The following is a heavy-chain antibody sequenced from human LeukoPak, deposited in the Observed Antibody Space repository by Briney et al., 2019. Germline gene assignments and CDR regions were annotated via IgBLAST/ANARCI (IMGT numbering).Heavy chain of an antibody. CDR3: ATATQPRGYFLH. CDR2: ISVNNGGT. Sequence: ASVKVSCKASGYAFTTYSLAWVRQAPGQSLEWMGWISVNNGGTNYAQSFQDRVTLTRDTSTNTAYLELRSLRSDDTAIIYCATATQPRGYFLHWGQGTQVTVSS. CDR1: GYAFTTYS. V-gene: IGHV1-18*01. J-gene: IGHJ1*01. D-gene: IGHD2-2*01.